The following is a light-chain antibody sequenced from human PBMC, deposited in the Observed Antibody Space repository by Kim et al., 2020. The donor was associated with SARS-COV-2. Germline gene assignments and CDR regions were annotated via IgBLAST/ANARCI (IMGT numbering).Light chain of an antibody. CDR2: GAT. V-gene: IGKV3-20*01. CDR3: QQYGSSPVT. J-gene: IGKJ4*01. Sequence: PGERATFSCRASQSVGDSLAWYQQKPGQGPRLLMYGATYRATGIPDRFGGGGSGTDFTLTIDRLEPEDFAVFYCQQYGSSPVTFGGGTKVDI. CDR1: QSVGDS.